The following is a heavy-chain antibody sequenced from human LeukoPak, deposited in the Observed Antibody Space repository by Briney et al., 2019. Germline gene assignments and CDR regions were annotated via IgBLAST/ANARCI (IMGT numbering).Heavy chain of an antibody. J-gene: IGHJ4*02. V-gene: IGHV1-18*01. CDR2: ISAYNGNT. CDR3: ARDESFDY. CDR1: GGAFSNYA. Sequence: ASVKVSCKASGGAFSNYATSWVRQAPGQGLEWMGGISAYNGNTNYAQKLQGRVTMTTDTSTSTAYMELRSLRSDDTAVYYCARDESFDYWGQGTLVTVSS.